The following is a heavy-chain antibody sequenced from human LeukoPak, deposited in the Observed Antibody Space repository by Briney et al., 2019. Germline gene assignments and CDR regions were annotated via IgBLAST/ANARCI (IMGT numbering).Heavy chain of an antibody. CDR1: GFTFSSYS. V-gene: IGHV3-48*01. CDR2: ISSSSSTI. J-gene: IGHJ6*03. CDR3: ARDRYCSGGSCYFGHYYYYMDV. Sequence: GGSLRLSCAASGFTFSSYSMNWVRQAPGKGLEWFSYISSSSSTIYYADSVKCRFTISRDNAKNSRYLQMNSLRAEDTDVYYCARDRYCSGGSCYFGHYYYYMDVWGKGTTVTVSS. D-gene: IGHD2-15*01.